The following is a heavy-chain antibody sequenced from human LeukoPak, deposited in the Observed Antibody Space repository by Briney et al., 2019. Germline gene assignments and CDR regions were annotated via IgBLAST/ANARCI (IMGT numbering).Heavy chain of an antibody. CDR2: IYRHGGT. V-gene: IGHV3-66*01. CDR3: AKTRFIVVVTAILDY. D-gene: IGHD2-21*02. CDR1: GFTVSTNY. J-gene: IGHJ4*02. Sequence: GGSLRLSCAASGFTVSTNYVSWVRQAPGKGLEWVSVIYRHGGTAYADSVQGRFSISRDNSKNTLYLQMNSLRAEDTAVYYCAKTRFIVVVTAILDYWGQGTLVTVSS.